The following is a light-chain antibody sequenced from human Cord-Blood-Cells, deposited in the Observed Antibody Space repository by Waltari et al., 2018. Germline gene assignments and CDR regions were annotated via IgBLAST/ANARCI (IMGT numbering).Light chain of an antibody. J-gene: IGLJ2*01. CDR3: CSYAGISTVV. Sequence: QSALTQPASVSGSPGQSITISCTGTSSDVGSYNLVSWYQQHPGKAPKLMIYEGSKRPSGVSNRFSGSKSGNTASLTISGLQAEDEAGYYCCSYAGISTVVFGGGTKLTVL. CDR2: EGS. V-gene: IGLV2-23*01. CDR1: SSDVGSYNL.